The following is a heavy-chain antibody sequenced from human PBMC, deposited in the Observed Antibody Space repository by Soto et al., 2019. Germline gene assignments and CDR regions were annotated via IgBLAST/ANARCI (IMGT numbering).Heavy chain of an antibody. CDR1: GFTFSSYS. CDR2: ISSSRFI. J-gene: IGHJ4*02. V-gene: IGHV3-48*02. Sequence: LRLSCAASGFTFSSYSMNWVRQAPGKGLEWVSYISSSRFIYYADSVKGRFTISRDNAKNSLYLQMNSLRDEDTAVYYCARISEISERYWGQGTLVTVSS. CDR3: ARISEISERY. D-gene: IGHD1-1*01.